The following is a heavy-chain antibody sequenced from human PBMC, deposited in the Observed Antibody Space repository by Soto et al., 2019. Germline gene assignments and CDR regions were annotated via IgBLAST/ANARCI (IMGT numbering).Heavy chain of an antibody. CDR1: GFTVTNAW. J-gene: IGHJ4*02. CDR2: IKSKSDGGTT. D-gene: IGHD3-22*01. Sequence: GGSLRLSCTASGFTVTNAWMSWVRQAPGKGLDWVGRIKSKSDGGTTDYAAPVKDRFTISRDDSKNTLYLQMNSLKTEDAAVYYCATERANYYDTSGFPHNYYFDYWGQGTLVTVSS. CDR3: ATERANYYDTSGFPHNYYFDY. V-gene: IGHV3-15*01.